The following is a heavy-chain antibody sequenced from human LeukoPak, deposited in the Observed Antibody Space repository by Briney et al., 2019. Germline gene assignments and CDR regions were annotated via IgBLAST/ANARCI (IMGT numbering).Heavy chain of an antibody. Sequence: SETLSLTCTVSGGSISSGGYYWSWIRQPPGKGLEWIGYIYYSGSTNYNPSLKSRVTISVDTSKNQFSLKLSSVTAADTAVYYCARLLLTNAYDIWGQGTMVTVSS. V-gene: IGHV4-61*08. CDR1: GGSISSGGYY. D-gene: IGHD4/OR15-4a*01. CDR3: ARLLLTNAYDI. CDR2: IYYSGST. J-gene: IGHJ3*02.